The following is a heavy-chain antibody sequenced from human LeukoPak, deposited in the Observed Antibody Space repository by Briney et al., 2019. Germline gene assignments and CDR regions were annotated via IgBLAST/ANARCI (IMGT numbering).Heavy chain of an antibody. CDR1: GYTFTSYG. V-gene: IGHV1-46*01. D-gene: IGHD1-26*01. CDR3: ARGMWELKAFDI. CDR2: INPSGGST. Sequence: ASVKVSCKASGYTFTSYGINWVRQAPGQGLEWMGIINPSGGSTSYAQKFQGRVTMTRDMSTSTVYMELSSLRSEDTAVYYCARGMWELKAFDIWGQGTMVTVSS. J-gene: IGHJ3*02.